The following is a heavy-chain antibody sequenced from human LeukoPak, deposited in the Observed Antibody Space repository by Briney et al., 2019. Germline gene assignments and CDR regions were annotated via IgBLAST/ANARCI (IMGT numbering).Heavy chain of an antibody. J-gene: IGHJ5*02. CDR1: GYTFTDYY. V-gene: IGHV1-69-2*01. Sequence: GASVKVSCKASGYTFTDYYMHWVQQAPGKGLEWMGRVDPEDGETIYAEKFQGRVTITADTSTDTAYMELSSLRSDDTAVYYCARDGDAYNWNDVWFDPWGQGTLVTVSS. CDR2: VDPEDGET. D-gene: IGHD1-1*01. CDR3: ARDGDAYNWNDVWFDP.